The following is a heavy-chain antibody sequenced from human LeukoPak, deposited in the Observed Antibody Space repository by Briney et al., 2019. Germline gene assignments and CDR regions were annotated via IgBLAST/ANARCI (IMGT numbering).Heavy chain of an antibody. CDR1: GASFSGYY. Sequence: SETLSLTCAVYGASFSGYYWSWIRQPPGKGLECIGEINHSGTTNYNPSLKSRVTISVDTSKMQFSLKLSSVTAADAAVYYCARGAGDSDFWSSYCTARYYMDVWGKGTTVTVSS. CDR2: INHSGTT. V-gene: IGHV4-34*01. J-gene: IGHJ6*03. D-gene: IGHD3-3*01. CDR3: ARGAGDSDFWSSYCTARYYMDV.